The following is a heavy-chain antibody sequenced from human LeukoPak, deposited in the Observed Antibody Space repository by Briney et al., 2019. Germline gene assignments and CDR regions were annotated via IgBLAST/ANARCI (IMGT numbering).Heavy chain of an antibody. Sequence: PSETLSLTCAVDGGSFSGYYWSWIRQPPGKGLEWIGEINHSGSTNYNPSLKSRVTISVDTSKNQFSLKLRSVTAADTAVYYCARSGGVREAYYDIPWGQGTLVTVSS. CDR1: GGSFSGYY. CDR3: ARSGGVREAYYDIP. D-gene: IGHD3-9*01. V-gene: IGHV4-34*01. CDR2: INHSGST. J-gene: IGHJ5*02.